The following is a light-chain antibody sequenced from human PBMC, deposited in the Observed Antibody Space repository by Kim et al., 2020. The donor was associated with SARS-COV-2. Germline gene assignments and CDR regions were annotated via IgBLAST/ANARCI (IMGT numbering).Light chain of an antibody. Sequence: SYELTQPPSVSVSPGQTASITCSGDKLGDRYVCWYYQKAGQSPVLVIYQDNKRPSGIPERFSGYNSGNTATLTISGTQAMDEADYYCQAWDSSQVVFGGG. J-gene: IGLJ2*01. CDR2: QDN. CDR3: QAWDSSQVV. CDR1: KLGDRY. V-gene: IGLV3-1*01.